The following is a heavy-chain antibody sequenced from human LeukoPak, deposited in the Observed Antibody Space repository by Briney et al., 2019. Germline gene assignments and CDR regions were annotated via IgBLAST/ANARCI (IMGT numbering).Heavy chain of an antibody. CDR3: AKGIRYSYGHDMDY. J-gene: IGHJ4*02. CDR2: IRYDGSNK. Sequence: GGSLRLSSAASGFTFSSYGMHWVRQAPGKGLEWVAFIRYDGSNKYYADSVKGRFTISRDNAKNSLYLQMNSLRAEDTALYYCAKGIRYSYGHDMDYWGQGTLVTVSS. V-gene: IGHV3-30*02. CDR1: GFTFSSYG. D-gene: IGHD5-18*01.